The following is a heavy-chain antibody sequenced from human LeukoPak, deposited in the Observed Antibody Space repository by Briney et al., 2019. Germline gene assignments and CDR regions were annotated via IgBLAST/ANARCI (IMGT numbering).Heavy chain of an antibody. CDR3: ARSSSRYCSGGSCYSGVLGYFDY. J-gene: IGHJ4*02. Sequence: GGSLRLSCAASGFTFSSYNMNWVRQAPGKGLEWVSYISSSGSTIYYADSVKGRFTISRDNAKNSLYLQMNSLRAEDTAVYYCARSSSRYCSGGSCYSGVLGYFDYWGQGTLVTVSS. CDR2: ISSSGSTI. CDR1: GFTFSSYN. D-gene: IGHD2-15*01. V-gene: IGHV3-48*04.